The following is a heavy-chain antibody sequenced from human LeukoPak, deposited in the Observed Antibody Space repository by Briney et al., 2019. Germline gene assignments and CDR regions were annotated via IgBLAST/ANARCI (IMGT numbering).Heavy chain of an antibody. J-gene: IGHJ6*02. V-gene: IGHV3-30*18. D-gene: IGHD5-18*01. CDR1: GFTVSTNY. Sequence: GGSLRLSCAASGFTVSTNYMSWVRQAPGKGLEWVAVISYDGSNKYYADSVKGRFTISRDNSKNTLYLQMNSLRAEDTAVYYCAKGKSQLWDDYYYYGMDVWGQGTTVTVSS. CDR3: AKGKSQLWDDYYYYGMDV. CDR2: ISYDGSNK.